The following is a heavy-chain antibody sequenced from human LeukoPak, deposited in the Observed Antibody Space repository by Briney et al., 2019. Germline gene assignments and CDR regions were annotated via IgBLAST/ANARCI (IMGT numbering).Heavy chain of an antibody. CDR2: INPSGGST. CDR3: AREQTSDTNGFREAATDY. Sequence: ASVKVSCKASGYTFTSYYVHWVRQAPGQGLEWMGIINPSGGSTSYAQKFQGRVTMTRDTSTSTVYMELSSLRSEDTAVYYCAREQTSDTNGFREAATDYWGQGTLVTVSS. V-gene: IGHV1-46*01. CDR1: GYTFTSYY. D-gene: IGHD2-8*01. J-gene: IGHJ4*02.